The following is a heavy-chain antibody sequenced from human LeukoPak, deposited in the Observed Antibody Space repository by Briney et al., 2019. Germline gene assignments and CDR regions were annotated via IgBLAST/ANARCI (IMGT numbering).Heavy chain of an antibody. CDR2: IYSTGST. V-gene: IGHV4-59*08. CDR1: AASIRNNH. Sequence: PETLSLTRTVSAASIRNNHWSWIRQPPGEGLEWIGYIYSTGSTSYNPSLKSRVTISVDTSKNQFSLNLTSVTAADTAVYYCARRFYYDGHHDSWGQGTLVTVSS. CDR3: ARRFYYDGHHDS. J-gene: IGHJ4*02. D-gene: IGHD3-22*01.